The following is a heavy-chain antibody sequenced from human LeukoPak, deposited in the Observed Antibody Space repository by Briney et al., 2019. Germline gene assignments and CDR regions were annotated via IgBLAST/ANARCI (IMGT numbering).Heavy chain of an antibody. CDR2: ISYDGSNK. CDR3: ARGDSYDYVWGSYRSQGWFDP. V-gene: IGHV3-30*03. CDR1: GFTLSSYG. J-gene: IGHJ5*02. Sequence: GGSLRLSCAASGFTLSSYGMHWVRQAPGKGLEWVAVISYDGSNKYYADSVKGRFTISRDNSKNTLYLQMNSLRAEDTAVYYCARGDSYDYVWGSYRSQGWFDPWGQGTLVTVSS. D-gene: IGHD3-16*02.